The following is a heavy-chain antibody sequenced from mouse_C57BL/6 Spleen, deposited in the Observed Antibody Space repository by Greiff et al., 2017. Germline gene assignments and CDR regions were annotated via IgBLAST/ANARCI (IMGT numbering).Heavy chain of an antibody. D-gene: IGHD1-1*01. CDR3: ARNRDYYGSSMYFDA. Sequence: VQLKESGGGLVKPGGSLKLSCAASGFTFSDYGMHWVRQAPEKGLEWVAYISSGSSTIYYADTVKGRFTISRDNAKNTLYLQMTSLRSADTAMEYCARNRDYYGSSMYFDAWGKGTTVTVSS. CDR1: GFTFSDYG. V-gene: IGHV5-17*01. J-gene: IGHJ1*03. CDR2: ISSGSSTI.